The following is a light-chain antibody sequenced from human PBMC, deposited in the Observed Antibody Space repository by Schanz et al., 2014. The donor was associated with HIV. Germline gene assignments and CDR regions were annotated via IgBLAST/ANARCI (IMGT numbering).Light chain of an antibody. CDR1: QIISTS. CDR2: AAS. J-gene: IGKJ1*01. CDR3: QQYGSSPET. Sequence: EAVLTQSPATLSVYPGERVTLSCRTTQIISTSLAWYQHKPGQAPRLLIYAASSRATGIPDRFSGSGSETDFTLTISRLEPEDFAVYYCQQYGSSPETFGQGTKVEIK. V-gene: IGKV3-20*01.